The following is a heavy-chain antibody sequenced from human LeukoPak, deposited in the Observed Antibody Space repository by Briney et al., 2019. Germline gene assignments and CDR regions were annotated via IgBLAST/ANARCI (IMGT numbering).Heavy chain of an antibody. D-gene: IGHD6-19*01. CDR1: GGSISSSSYY. CDR2: IYYSGST. V-gene: IGHV4-39*01. J-gene: IGHJ4*02. CDR3: ARHGGSGWYGLLDY. Sequence: SETLSLTCTVSGGSISSSSYYWRWIRQPPGKGLEWNGSIYYSGSTYYNPSLKSRVTISVDTSKNQFSLKLSSVTAADTAAYYCARHGGSGWYGLLDYWGQGTLVTVSS.